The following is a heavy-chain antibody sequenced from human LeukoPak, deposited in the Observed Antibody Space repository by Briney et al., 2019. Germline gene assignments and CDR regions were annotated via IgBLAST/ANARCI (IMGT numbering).Heavy chain of an antibody. V-gene: IGHV1-2*02. J-gene: IGHJ5*02. CDR2: INPNSGGT. D-gene: IGHD5-18*01. CDR1: GYSFTSHY. CDR3: ARDFRAAMVSDWFDP. Sequence: GASVKVSCKASGYSFTSHYMHWVRQAPGQGLEWMGWINPNSGGTNYAQKFQGRVTMTRDTSISTAYMELSRLGSDDTAVYYCARDFRAAMVSDWFDPWGQGTLVTVSS.